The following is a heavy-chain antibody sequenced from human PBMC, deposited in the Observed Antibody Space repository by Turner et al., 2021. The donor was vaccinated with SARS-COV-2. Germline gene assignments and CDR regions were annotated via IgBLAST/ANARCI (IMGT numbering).Heavy chain of an antibody. D-gene: IGHD3-9*01. CDR3: ATRVYDILTGLDLGYFDY. CDR2: IIPILGRA. J-gene: IGHJ4*02. CDR1: RGTFSSYT. V-gene: IGHV1-69*02. Sequence: QVQLVQSGAEVKKPGSSVKVSCKASRGTFSSYTISGVRQAPGQGPEWMGMIIPILGRANYAQKFQGRVTITADKSTSTAYMEVSSLRSEDTAVYYCATRVYDILTGLDLGYFDYWGQGTLVTVSS.